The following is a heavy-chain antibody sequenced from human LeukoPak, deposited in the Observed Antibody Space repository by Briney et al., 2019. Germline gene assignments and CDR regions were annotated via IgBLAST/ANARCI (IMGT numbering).Heavy chain of an antibody. J-gene: IGHJ3*02. D-gene: IGHD6-19*01. CDR2: ISSDSGAR. CDR1: GLTFSTYS. CDR3: AKLYGVAVAADDAFDI. Sequence: GGSLRLSCGASGLTFSTYSMNWVRQAPGKGLEWVSYISSDSGARYYADSVKGRFTISRDNAKNSLYLQMNSLRAEDTAVYYCAKLYGVAVAADDAFDIWGQGTMVTVSS. V-gene: IGHV3-48*01.